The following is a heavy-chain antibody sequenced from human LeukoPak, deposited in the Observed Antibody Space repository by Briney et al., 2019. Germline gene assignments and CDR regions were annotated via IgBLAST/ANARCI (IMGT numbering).Heavy chain of an antibody. CDR1: GGSISTYY. D-gene: IGHD3-10*01. CDR2: VSDTGST. CDR3: GRLDYYESGKTDS. J-gene: IGHJ4*02. Sequence: SETLSLTCTVSGGSISTYYWSWVRQPPEKGLEWIGCVSDTGSTNYSPSLKSRVTISVDTSKNQFSLELNSVTAPDTAVYYCGRLDYYESGKTDSWGQGILVTVSS. V-gene: IGHV4-59*08.